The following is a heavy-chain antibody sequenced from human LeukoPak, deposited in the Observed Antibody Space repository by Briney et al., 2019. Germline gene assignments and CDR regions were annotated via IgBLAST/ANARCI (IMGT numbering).Heavy chain of an antibody. CDR2: VSYDGTRK. CDR3: VRDEIYYSEALAFDI. Sequence: GGSLRLSCAASGFSFTTYSMHWVRQAPGKGLEWVAVVSYDGTRKYYADSVKGRFTISKDNSKTTVYLQMNSLRNEDTAVYYCVRDEIYYSEALAFDIWGQGTMVTVSS. CDR1: GFSFTTYS. V-gene: IGHV3-30-3*01. J-gene: IGHJ3*02. D-gene: IGHD1-26*01.